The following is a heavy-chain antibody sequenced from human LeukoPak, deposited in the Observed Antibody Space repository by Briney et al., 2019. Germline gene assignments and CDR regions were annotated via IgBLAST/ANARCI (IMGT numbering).Heavy chain of an antibody. CDR2: MSGSDGST. D-gene: IGHD2-15*01. Sequence: GGSLRLSCAASGFTFSSYAMNWVRQAPGKGLEWVSSMSGSDGSTYYADSVKGRFTISRDNSKNTLYLQMNSLRAEDTAVYYCAKEGSYSTPNWFDPWGQGTLVTVSS. CDR3: AKEGSYSTPNWFDP. J-gene: IGHJ5*02. V-gene: IGHV3-23*01. CDR1: GFTFSSYA.